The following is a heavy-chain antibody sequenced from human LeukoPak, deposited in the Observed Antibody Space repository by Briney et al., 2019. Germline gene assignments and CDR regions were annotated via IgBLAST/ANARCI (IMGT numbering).Heavy chain of an antibody. CDR1: GYSISSGYY. D-gene: IGHD6-19*01. J-gene: IGHJ6*03. CDR3: ARGSEWLAPGNPISNRFFHYYYMDV. CDR2: IYHSGNT. V-gene: IGHV4-38-2*02. Sequence: PSETLSLTCTVSGYSISSGYYWGWIRQPPGKGLEWIANIYHSGNTYYNPSLKSRVTISVDTSRNQFSLKLSSVTAADTAVYYCARGSEWLAPGNPISNRFFHYYYMDVWGKGTTVTISS.